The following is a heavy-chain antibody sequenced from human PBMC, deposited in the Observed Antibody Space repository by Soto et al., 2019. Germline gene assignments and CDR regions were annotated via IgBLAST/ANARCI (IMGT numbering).Heavy chain of an antibody. J-gene: IGHJ6*02. CDR2: IYYSGST. Sequence: SETLSLTCTVSGDSISSYYWNWIRQPPGKGLEWIGYIYYSGSTNYNPSLKSRVTISVDTSKNQFSLKLSSVTAADTAVYYCARGYYGSGSYIYYYYGMDVWGQGTTVTVSS. V-gene: IGHV4-59*01. D-gene: IGHD3-10*01. CDR3: ARGYYGSGSYIYYYYGMDV. CDR1: GDSISSYY.